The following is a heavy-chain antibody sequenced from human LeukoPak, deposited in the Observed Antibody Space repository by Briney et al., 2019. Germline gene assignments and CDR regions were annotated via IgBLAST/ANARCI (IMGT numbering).Heavy chain of an antibody. V-gene: IGHV1-24*01. J-gene: IGHJ4*02. CDR2: FDPEDGET. Sequence: ASGKVLLKGSGIHLPEIFMQWGRTAPGKGAEWMGGFDPEDGETIYAQKFQGRVTMTEDTSTDTAYMELSSLRSEDTAVYYCAVVAAADYYWGQGTLVTVSS. D-gene: IGHD6-25*01. CDR1: GIHLPEIF. CDR3: AVVAAADYY.